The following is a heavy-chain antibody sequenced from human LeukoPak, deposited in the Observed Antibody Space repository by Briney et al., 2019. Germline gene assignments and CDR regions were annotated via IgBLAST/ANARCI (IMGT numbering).Heavy chain of an antibody. CDR3: ARGQSGYSGYDIFDY. V-gene: IGHV3-30*04. Sequence: PGGSLRLSCAASGFTFNNYAMHWVRQAPGKGLEWVTIISYDGSNKNYADSVKGRFTISRDNSKNTLYLQMNSLRTEDTAVYHCARGQSGYSGYDIFDYWGQGTLVTVSS. CDR2: ISYDGSNK. CDR1: GFTFNNYA. D-gene: IGHD5-12*01. J-gene: IGHJ4*02.